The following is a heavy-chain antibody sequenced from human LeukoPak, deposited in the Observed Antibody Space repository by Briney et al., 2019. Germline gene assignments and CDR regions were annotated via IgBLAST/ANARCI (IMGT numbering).Heavy chain of an antibody. J-gene: IGHJ4*02. Sequence: SQTLSVTCAVSGASVSSNSAAWNWIRQSPSRGLEWLGRTYYRSKWYNDYAVSVKSRITINPDTSKNQFSLPLNSVTPEDTAVYYCAREDAKGIGTLDYWGQGTLVTVSS. V-gene: IGHV6-1*01. CDR2: TYYRSKWYN. CDR3: AREDAKGIGTLDY. CDR1: GASVSSNSAA. D-gene: IGHD1-7*01.